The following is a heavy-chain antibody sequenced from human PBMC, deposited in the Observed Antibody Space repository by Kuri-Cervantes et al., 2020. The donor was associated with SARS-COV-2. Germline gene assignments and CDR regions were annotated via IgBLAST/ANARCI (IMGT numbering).Heavy chain of an antibody. Sequence: SETLSLTCTVSGGSISSSSYYWGWIRQPPGKGLEWIGSTYYSGSTYYNPSLKSRVTISVDTSKNQFSLKLTSVTAADTAVYYCARERESFGVVDAFDIWGQGTMVTVSS. D-gene: IGHD3-10*01. CDR3: ARERESFGVVDAFDI. V-gene: IGHV4-39*02. CDR1: GGSISSSSYY. J-gene: IGHJ3*02. CDR2: TYYSGST.